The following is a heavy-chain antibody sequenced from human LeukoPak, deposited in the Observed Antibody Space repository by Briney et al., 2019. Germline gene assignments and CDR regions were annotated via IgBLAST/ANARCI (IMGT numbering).Heavy chain of an antibody. CDR3: ARVAVEMAILGYFDL. CDR1: GFTVSSNY. CDR2: IYSGGST. V-gene: IGHV3-66*02. Sequence: GGSLRLSCAASGFTVSSNYMSWVRQAPGKGLEWVSVIYSGGSTYYADSVKGRFTISRDNSDDTVYLEMNTLRPDDTAVYYCARVAVEMAILGYFDLWGQGTLVTVSS. D-gene: IGHD5-24*01. J-gene: IGHJ4*02.